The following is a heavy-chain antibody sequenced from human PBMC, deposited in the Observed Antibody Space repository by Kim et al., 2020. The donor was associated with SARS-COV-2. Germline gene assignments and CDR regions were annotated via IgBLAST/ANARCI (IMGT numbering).Heavy chain of an antibody. CDR3: ARRGYSYGFGGRGGWYFDY. CDR1: GGSISSSSYY. V-gene: IGHV4-39*01. D-gene: IGHD5-18*01. Sequence: SETLSLTCTVSGGSISSSSYYWDWIRQPPGKGLEWIGSIYYSGSTYYNPSLKSRVTISVDTSKNQFSLKLSSVTAADTAVYYCARRGYSYGFGGRGGWYFDYWGQGTLVTVSS. CDR2: IYYSGST. J-gene: IGHJ4*02.